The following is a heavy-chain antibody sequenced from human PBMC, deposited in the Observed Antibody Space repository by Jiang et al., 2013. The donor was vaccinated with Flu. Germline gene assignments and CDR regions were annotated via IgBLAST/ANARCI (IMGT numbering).Heavy chain of an antibody. CDR3: ARSSGVEYYFDY. CDR2: IDAGNGNT. V-gene: IGHV1-3*01. Sequence: SGAEVKKPGASVKVSCKASGYTFTNYAMHWVRQAPGQRLEWMGWIDAGNGNTKYSQKFQGRVTITRDTSASTAYMELSSLRSEDTAVYYCARSSGVEYYFDYWGQGTLVTVSS. J-gene: IGHJ4*02. CDR1: GYTFTNYA. D-gene: IGHD2-15*01.